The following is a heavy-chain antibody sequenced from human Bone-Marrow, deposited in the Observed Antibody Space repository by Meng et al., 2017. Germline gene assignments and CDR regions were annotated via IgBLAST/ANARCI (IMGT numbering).Heavy chain of an antibody. CDR1: GCAISISNW. CDR2: IYHSGST. V-gene: IGHV4-4*02. J-gene: IGHJ5*02. CDR3: ARRVSGSGLTTDWFDP. Sequence: EPGHCLCKPSGPRYPPCAVSGCAISISNWWSWVRQPQGKGLKWIGEIYHSGSTNYNPSLKSRVTISVDKSKNQFSLKLSSVTAADTAVYYCARRVSGSGLTTDWFDPWGQGTLVTVSS. D-gene: IGHD4-17*01.